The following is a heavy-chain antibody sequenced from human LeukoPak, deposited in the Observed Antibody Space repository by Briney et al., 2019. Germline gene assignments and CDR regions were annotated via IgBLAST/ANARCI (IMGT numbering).Heavy chain of an antibody. CDR3: ARRAVAGPGAFDI. J-gene: IGHJ3*02. CDR1: GGSISSYY. D-gene: IGHD6-19*01. CDR2: IYYSGST. Sequence: SETLSLTCTVSGGSISSYYWSWIRQPPGKGLEWIGYIYYSGSTYYNPSLKSRVTISVDTSKNQFSLKLSSVTAADTAVYYCARRAVAGPGAFDIWGQGTMVTVSS. V-gene: IGHV4-59*04.